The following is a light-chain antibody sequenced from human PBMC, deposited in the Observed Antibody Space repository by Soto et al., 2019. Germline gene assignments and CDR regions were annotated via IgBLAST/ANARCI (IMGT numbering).Light chain of an antibody. J-gene: IGLJ2*01. CDR3: QSYDSSNRV. CDR1: SGSIASNY. Sequence: NFMLTQPHSMSESPGKTVTISCTGSSGSIASNYVQWYQQRPGSAPTTVIYEDNQRPSGVPDRFSGSIDSSSNSASLTISGLKTEDEADYYCQSYDSSNRVFGGGTKLTVL. V-gene: IGLV6-57*02. CDR2: EDN.